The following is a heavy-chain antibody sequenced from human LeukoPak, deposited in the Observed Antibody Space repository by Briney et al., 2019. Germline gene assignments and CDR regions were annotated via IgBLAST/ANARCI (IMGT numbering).Heavy chain of an antibody. CDR1: GGSISTYY. D-gene: IGHD5-24*01. V-gene: IGHV4-59*12. CDR2: IYHSGGT. CDR3: ARSNGYNSVVWDS. J-gene: IGHJ4*02. Sequence: SETLSLTCTVSGGSISTYYWSWIRQPPGTGLEWLGYIYHSGGTNYNPSLKSRVTISVDTSKNQFSLKLTSVTAADTAVYYCARSNGYNSVVWDSWGQGALVTVSS.